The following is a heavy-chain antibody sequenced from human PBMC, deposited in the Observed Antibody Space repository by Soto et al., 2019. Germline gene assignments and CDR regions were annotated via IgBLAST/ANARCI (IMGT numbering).Heavy chain of an antibody. Sequence: ASVKVSCKASGNTFSSYAMHWVRQAPGQRLEWMGWINAGNGNTKYSQKFQGRVTLTRDTSASTAYMELSSLRSEDTAVYYCARVLRYNWNYSVWMYYWGQGTLVTVSS. CDR2: INAGNGNT. CDR3: ARVLRYNWNYSVWMYY. J-gene: IGHJ4*02. V-gene: IGHV1-3*01. CDR1: GNTFSSYA. D-gene: IGHD1-7*01.